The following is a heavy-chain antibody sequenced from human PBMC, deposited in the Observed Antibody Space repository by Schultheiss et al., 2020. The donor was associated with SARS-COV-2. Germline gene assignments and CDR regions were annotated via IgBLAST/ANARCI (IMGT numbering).Heavy chain of an antibody. J-gene: IGHJ4*02. D-gene: IGHD5-18*01. CDR2: IDYSGRI. Sequence: SETLSLTCTVSGGSIRSGESYWSWIRQSPGKGLEWIGYIDYSGRIFYNPSLKSRLTISMDMSKNQFSLKLNAVTAADTAVYYCAGSGYRFGARWWGQGTLVTVSS. CDR3: AGSGYRFGARW. CDR1: GGSIRSGESY. V-gene: IGHV4-30-4*01.